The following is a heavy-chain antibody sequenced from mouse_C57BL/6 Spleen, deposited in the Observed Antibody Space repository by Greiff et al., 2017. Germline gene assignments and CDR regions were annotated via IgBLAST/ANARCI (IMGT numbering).Heavy chain of an antibody. V-gene: IGHV1-62-2*01. Sequence: VQLQESGAELVKPGASVKLSCKASGYTFTEYTIHWVKQRSGQGLEWIGWFYPGSGSIKYNEKFKDKATLTADKSSSTVYMELSRLTSEDSAVYFCSRHERRIYYGYEDYAMDYWGQGTSVTVSS. CDR2: FYPGSGSI. D-gene: IGHD2-2*01. CDR3: SRHERRIYYGYEDYAMDY. J-gene: IGHJ4*01. CDR1: GYTFTEYT.